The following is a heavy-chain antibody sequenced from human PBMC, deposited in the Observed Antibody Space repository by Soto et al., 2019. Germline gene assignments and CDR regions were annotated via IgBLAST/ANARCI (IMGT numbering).Heavy chain of an antibody. Sequence: GGSLRLSCAASGFTFSSYAMSWVRQAPGKGPEWVSAISGSGGSTYYADSVKGRFTISRDNSKNTLYLQMNSLRAEDTAVYYCAKDQTYYDFWSGYYGPPLDYGMDVWGQGTTVTVSS. CDR3: AKDQTYYDFWSGYYGPPLDYGMDV. D-gene: IGHD3-3*01. CDR2: ISGSGGST. J-gene: IGHJ6*02. CDR1: GFTFSSYA. V-gene: IGHV3-23*01.